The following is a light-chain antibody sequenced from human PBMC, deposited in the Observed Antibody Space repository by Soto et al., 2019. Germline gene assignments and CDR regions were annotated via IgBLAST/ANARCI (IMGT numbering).Light chain of an antibody. CDR1: SSDVGSYNF. Sequence: SVLTQPASVSGSPGQSITISCTGTSSDVGSYNFVSWYQQHPGKAPKLMIYEGSKRPSGVSSRFSGSKSGNTASLTISGLQAEDEADYHCCSYAGSATLYVFGTVTKVTVL. J-gene: IGLJ1*01. V-gene: IGLV2-23*01. CDR2: EGS. CDR3: CSYAGSATLYV.